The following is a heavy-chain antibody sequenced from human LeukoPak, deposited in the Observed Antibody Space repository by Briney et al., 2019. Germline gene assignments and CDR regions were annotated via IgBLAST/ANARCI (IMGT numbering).Heavy chain of an antibody. CDR3: AKHTNMTDSPYFDY. V-gene: IGHV3-23*01. CDR2: ISGSGGST. D-gene: IGHD2/OR15-2a*01. Sequence: GGSLRLSCAASGFTFSSYAMSWVRQAPGKGLEWVSAISGSGGSTYYADSVKGRFTISRDNSKNTLYLQMNSLRAEDTAAYYCAKHTNMTDSPYFDYWGQGTLVTVSS. CDR1: GFTFSSYA. J-gene: IGHJ4*02.